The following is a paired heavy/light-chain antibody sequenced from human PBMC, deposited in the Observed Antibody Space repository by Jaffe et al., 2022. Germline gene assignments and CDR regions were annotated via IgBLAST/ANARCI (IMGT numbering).Light chain of an antibody. CDR3: QQYNDWPRT. CDR2: GTS. V-gene: IGKV3-15*01. J-gene: IGKJ2*01. Sequence: EIVMTQSPATLSVSPGERATLSCRASQTVTPNLAWYQQKPGQAPRLVIYGTSTRATGIPARFSGSGSGTEFTLTITSLQSEDFAVYYCQQYNDWPRTFGQGTKLEIK. CDR1: QTVTPN.
Heavy chain of an antibody. CDR2: ISGSGVAT. D-gene: IGHD4-17*01. J-gene: IGHJ4*02. Sequence: EVQLLESGGGLLQPGGSLRLSCAASGFTFSSYAMSWVRQAPDKGLEWLSAISGSGVATYYADSVEGRFTISRDNSKNTLYLQISSLRAEDTAIYYCARHGPLLSSVTTNWGQGTLVTVSS. CDR1: GFTFSSYA. V-gene: IGHV3-23*01. CDR3: ARHGPLLSSVTTN.